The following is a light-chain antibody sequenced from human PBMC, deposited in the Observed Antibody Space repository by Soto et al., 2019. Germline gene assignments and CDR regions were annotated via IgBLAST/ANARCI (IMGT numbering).Light chain of an antibody. J-gene: IGKJ1*01. CDR1: QIISSW. CDR3: QHYNSYSEA. V-gene: IGKV1-5*03. CDR2: KAS. Sequence: DIQMTQSPSTLSGSVGDRVTITCRASQIISSWLAWYQQKPGKAPKLLIYKASTLKRGVPSRFSGSGSGTEFTLTISSLQPDDFATYYCQHYNSYSEAFGQGTKVDIK.